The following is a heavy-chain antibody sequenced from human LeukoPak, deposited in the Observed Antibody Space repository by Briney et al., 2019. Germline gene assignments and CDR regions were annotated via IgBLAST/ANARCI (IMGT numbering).Heavy chain of an antibody. CDR2: IIPIFGTA. V-gene: IGHV1-69*01. CDR1: GGTFSSYA. D-gene: IGHD2-2*01. J-gene: IGHJ3*02. CDR3: ARSRRSIVVVPAGIDAFDM. Sequence: SVKVSCKASGGTFSSYAISWVRQAPGQGLEWMGGIIPIFGTANYAQKFQGRVTITADESTSTAYMELSSLRSEDTAVYYCARSRRSIVVVPAGIDAFDMWGQGTMVTVSS.